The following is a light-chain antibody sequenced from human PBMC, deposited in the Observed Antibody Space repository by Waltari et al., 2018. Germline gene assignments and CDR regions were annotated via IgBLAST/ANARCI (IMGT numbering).Light chain of an antibody. CDR2: AAS. J-gene: IGKJ3*01. CDR3: QKYDSAPFT. Sequence: DIQMTQSPSSLSASVGDRVTIPCRASQGISNYLAWYQQKPGKVPKLLIYAASTLHSGVPSRFSGSVSGTDFTLTISSLQPEDVATYYCQKYDSAPFTFGPGTTVDIK. CDR1: QGISNY. V-gene: IGKV1-27*01.